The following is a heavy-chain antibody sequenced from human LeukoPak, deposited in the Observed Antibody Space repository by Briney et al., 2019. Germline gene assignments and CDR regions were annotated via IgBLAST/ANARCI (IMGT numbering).Heavy chain of an antibody. CDR3: ANGVSYSSAGIYFSGALDY. CDR2: ISGSGGST. J-gene: IGHJ4*02. V-gene: IGHV3-23*01. Sequence: PGGSLRLSCAASGFTFSSYGMSWVRQAPGKGLEWVSAISGSGGSTYYADSVKGRFTISRDNSKNMLFLQMNSLRAEDTAVYYCANGVSYSSAGIYFSGALDYWGRGTLVTVSS. D-gene: IGHD2-15*01. CDR1: GFTFSSYG.